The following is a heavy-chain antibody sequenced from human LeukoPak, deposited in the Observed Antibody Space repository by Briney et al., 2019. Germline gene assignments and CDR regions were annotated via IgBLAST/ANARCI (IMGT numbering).Heavy chain of an antibody. CDR2: IKQDGSEK. CDR3: ARDPLWGGYGDYTPLDY. D-gene: IGHD4-17*01. Sequence: GGSLRLSCAASGFTFSSYWMSWVRQAPGKGLEWVANIKQDGSEKYYVDSVKGRFTISRDNAKNSLYLQMNSLRAEDTAVYYCARDPLWGGYGDYTPLDYWGQGTLVTVSS. J-gene: IGHJ4*02. CDR1: GFTFSSYW. V-gene: IGHV3-7*01.